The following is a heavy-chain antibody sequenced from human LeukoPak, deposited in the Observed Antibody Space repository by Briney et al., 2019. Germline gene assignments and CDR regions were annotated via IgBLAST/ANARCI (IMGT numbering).Heavy chain of an antibody. CDR1: GFTFSTSG. J-gene: IGHJ4*02. Sequence: PGGSLRISCVASGFTFSTSGMHWVRQSPGKGLDWVAFIRNDGNKYNYAESVKGRFTISRDNSKNTLYLQMDSLSAEDTAVYYCVKVDTWGQGTLVTVSS. D-gene: IGHD5-18*01. V-gene: IGHV3-30*02. CDR2: IRNDGNKY. CDR3: VKVDT.